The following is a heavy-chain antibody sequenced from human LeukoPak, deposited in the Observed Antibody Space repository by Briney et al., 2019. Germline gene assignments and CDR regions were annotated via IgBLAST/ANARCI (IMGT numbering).Heavy chain of an antibody. CDR2: INHSGST. J-gene: IGHJ6*02. V-gene: IGHV4-34*01. CDR3: ARALRGYSYGYYYYYGMDV. D-gene: IGHD5-18*01. CDR1: GGSFSGYY. Sequence: SETLSLTCAVYGGSFSGYYWSWIRQPPGKGLEWIGEINHSGSTNYNPSLKSRVTISVDTSKNQFSLKLSSVTAADTAVYYCARALRGYSYGYYYYYGMDVWGQGTTVTVSS.